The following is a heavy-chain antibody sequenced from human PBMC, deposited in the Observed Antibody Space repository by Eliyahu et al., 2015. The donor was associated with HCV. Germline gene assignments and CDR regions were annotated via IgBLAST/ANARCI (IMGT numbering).Heavy chain of an antibody. CDR3: ARAEVLYDYIWGSYRPYYFDY. J-gene: IGHJ4*02. D-gene: IGHD3-16*02. Sequence: QVQLQQWGAGLXKPSETLSLTCAVYXGSFSGXYXXWIXQPPGKGLEXIGEINHSGSTNYNPSLKSRVTISVDTSKNQFSLKLSSVTAADTAVYYCARAEVLYDYIWGSYRPYYFDYWGQGTLVTVSS. CDR1: XGSFSGXY. CDR2: INHSGST. V-gene: IGHV4-34*01.